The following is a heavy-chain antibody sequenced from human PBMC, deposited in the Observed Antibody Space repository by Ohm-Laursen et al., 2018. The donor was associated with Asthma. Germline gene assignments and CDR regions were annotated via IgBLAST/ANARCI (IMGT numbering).Heavy chain of an antibody. J-gene: IGHJ4*02. Sequence: SLRLSCAASGFTFRSYAMHRVRQAPGKGLEWVAVGGSYYDGGLKYYADSVNGRFTVSRDNSKNTLYLQMNSLRAEDTAVYYCARNTAAASGYFDYWGQGTLVTVSS. CDR1: GFTFRSYA. V-gene: IGHV3-30-3*01. D-gene: IGHD6-13*01. CDR2: GGSYYDGGLK. CDR3: ARNTAAASGYFDY.